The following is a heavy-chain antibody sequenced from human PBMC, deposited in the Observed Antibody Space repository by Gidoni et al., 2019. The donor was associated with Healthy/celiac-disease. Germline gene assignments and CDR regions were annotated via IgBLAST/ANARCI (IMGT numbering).Heavy chain of an antibody. CDR3: ARGGGYCSGGSCYSNFDY. D-gene: IGHD2-15*01. Sequence: QVQLVQSGAEVQKPGSSVRVSCQASGGTFSSYAISWVRQAPGPGRAGMGGIIPSVGTPNYAQKFQGSGTSTADKSSSTADWELSSLRSEDTAVYYCARGGGYCSGGSCYSNFDYWGQGTLVTVSS. V-gene: IGHV1-69*06. CDR1: GGTFSSYA. CDR2: IIPSVGTP. J-gene: IGHJ4*02.